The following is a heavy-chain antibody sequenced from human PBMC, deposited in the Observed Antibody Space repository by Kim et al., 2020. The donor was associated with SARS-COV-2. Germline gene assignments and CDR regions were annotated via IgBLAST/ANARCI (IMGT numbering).Heavy chain of an antibody. CDR1: GYTFTSYY. Sequence: ASVKVSCKASGYTFTSYYMHWVRQAPGQGLEWMGIINPSGGSTSYAQKFQGRVTMTRDTSTSTVYMELSSLRSEDTAVYYCARDRGIVPAAPYNWFDPWGQGTLVTVSS. V-gene: IGHV1-46*01. CDR2: INPSGGST. D-gene: IGHD2-2*01. J-gene: IGHJ5*02. CDR3: ARDRGIVPAAPYNWFDP.